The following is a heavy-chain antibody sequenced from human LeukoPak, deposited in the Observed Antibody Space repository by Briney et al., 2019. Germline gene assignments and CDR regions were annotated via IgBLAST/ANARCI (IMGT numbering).Heavy chain of an antibody. Sequence: SETLCLTCTVSGGSISSYYWSWIRQPPGKGLEWIGYIYYSGSTNYNPSLKSRVTISVDTSKNQFSLKLSSVTAADTAVYYCARQLYSSSWHTYNWFDPWGQGTLVTVSS. D-gene: IGHD6-13*01. CDR3: ARQLYSSSWHTYNWFDP. CDR2: IYYSGST. J-gene: IGHJ5*02. CDR1: GGSISSYY. V-gene: IGHV4-59*08.